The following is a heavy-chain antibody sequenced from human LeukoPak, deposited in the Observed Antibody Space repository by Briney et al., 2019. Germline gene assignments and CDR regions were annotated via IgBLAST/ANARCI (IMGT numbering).Heavy chain of an antibody. CDR2: IYYSGST. V-gene: IGHV4-59*01. Sequence: PSETLSLTCTVSGGSISSYYWSWIRQPPGKGLEWIGYIYYSGSTNYNPSLKSRVTISVDTSKNQFSLKLSSVTAADTAVYYCAGYSGYGIDYWGQGTLVTGSP. J-gene: IGHJ4*02. CDR1: GGSISSYY. CDR3: AGYSGYGIDY. D-gene: IGHD5-12*01.